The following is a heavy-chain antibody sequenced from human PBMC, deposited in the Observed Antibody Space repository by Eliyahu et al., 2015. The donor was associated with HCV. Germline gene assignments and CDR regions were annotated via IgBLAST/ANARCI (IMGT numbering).Heavy chain of an antibody. D-gene: IGHD2-15*01. J-gene: IGHJ4*02. CDR2: ISSTSIYI. CDR3: ARQDCSGGSCAYDY. CDR1: GFIFNNYI. Sequence: DVQLVESGRGLVEPGGSLRLSCXGSGFIFNNYIMNWXRQAPGKGLEWVSSISSTSIYIXYADSLRGRFTISRDNAKNSLYLQMNSLRTEDTALYYCARQDCSGGSCAYDYWGQGILVTVSS. V-gene: IGHV3-21*01.